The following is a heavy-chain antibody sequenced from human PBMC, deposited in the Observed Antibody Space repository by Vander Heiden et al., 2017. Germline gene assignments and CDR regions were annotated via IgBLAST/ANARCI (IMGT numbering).Heavy chain of an antibody. CDR2: ISGSGGST. V-gene: IGHV3-23*01. CDR3: SRRPAGGDVYDI. J-gene: IGHJ3*02. Sequence: EVQLLESGGGLVHPAESLRLSCAASGFSFSTYAMSWVRQAPGKGVEWVSGISGSGGSTYNADAVKGRFTISRDNFKNPLYVKINSMRAEDAAVCYCSRRPAGGDVYDIWGQVILITVSS. CDR1: GFSFSTYA.